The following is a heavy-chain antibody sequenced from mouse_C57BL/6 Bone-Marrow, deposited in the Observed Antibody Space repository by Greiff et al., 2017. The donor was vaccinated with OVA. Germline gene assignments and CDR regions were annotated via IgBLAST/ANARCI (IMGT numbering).Heavy chain of an antibody. CDR2: FTMYSDAT. CDR1: YFAFMASA. CDR3: ARGDDYDERIFAY. D-gene: IGHD2-4*01. Sequence: VVESGAELVRPGSSVKLSCKDSYFAFMASAMHWVKQRPGHGLEWIGSFTMYSDATEYSENFKGKATLTANTSSSTAYMELSSLTSEDSAVYYCARGDDYDERIFAYWGQGTLVTVSA. V-gene: IGHV1-49*01. J-gene: IGHJ3*01.